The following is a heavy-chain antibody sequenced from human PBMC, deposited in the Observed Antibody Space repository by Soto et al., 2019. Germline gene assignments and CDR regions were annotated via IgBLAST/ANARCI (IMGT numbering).Heavy chain of an antibody. CDR2: ISSSGSTI. Sequence: PGGSLRLSCAASGFTFSDYYMSWIRQAPGKGLEWVSYISSSGSTIYYADSVKGRFTISRDNAKNSLYLQMNSLRAEDTAVYYCARDELWCGELYIFDIWGQGTMVTVSS. D-gene: IGHD3-10*01. CDR3: ARDELWCGELYIFDI. CDR1: GFTFSDYY. V-gene: IGHV3-11*01. J-gene: IGHJ3*02.